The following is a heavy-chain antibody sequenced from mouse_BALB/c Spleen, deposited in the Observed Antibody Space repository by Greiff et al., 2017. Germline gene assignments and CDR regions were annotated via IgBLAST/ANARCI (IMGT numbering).Heavy chain of an antibody. J-gene: IGHJ4*01. CDR2: ISSGGST. CDR1: GFTFSSYA. V-gene: IGHV5-6-5*01. D-gene: IGHD2-1*01. CDR3: ARVYYGNYVGYAMDY. Sequence: EVNVVESGGGLVKPGGSLKLSCAASGFTFSSYAMSWVRQTPEKRLEWVASISSGGSTYYPDSVKGRFTISRDNARNILYLQMSSLRSEDTAMYYCARVYYGNYVGYAMDYWGQGTSVTVSS.